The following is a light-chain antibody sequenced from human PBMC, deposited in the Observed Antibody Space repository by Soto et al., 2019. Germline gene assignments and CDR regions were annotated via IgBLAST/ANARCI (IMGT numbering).Light chain of an antibody. Sequence: SHELTQPPSVSVSPGQTASITCSGDKLGDKYACWYQQKPGQSPVLVIYQTRKRPSGIPERFSGSISGNTATLTISGTQAMDEADYYCQAWDSTTVVFGGGTKLTVL. CDR2: QTR. CDR3: QAWDSTTVV. V-gene: IGLV3-1*01. J-gene: IGLJ2*01. CDR1: KLGDKY.